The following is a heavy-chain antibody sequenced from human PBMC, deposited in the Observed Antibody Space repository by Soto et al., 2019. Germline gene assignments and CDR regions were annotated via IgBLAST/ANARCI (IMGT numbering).Heavy chain of an antibody. D-gene: IGHD2-2*01. CDR2: ISLYSDGT. CDR1: GYTFSNYG. Sequence: ASVKVYCKTAGYTFSNYGITWVRQAPGQPLEWLGWISLYSDGTNYAQKFQGRVSMTTDTSTTTAYMELRSLRSDDTAVYYCARVVPGAEAWFGPWGQGTLVTVSS. V-gene: IGHV1-18*01. CDR3: ARVVPGAEAWFGP. J-gene: IGHJ5*02.